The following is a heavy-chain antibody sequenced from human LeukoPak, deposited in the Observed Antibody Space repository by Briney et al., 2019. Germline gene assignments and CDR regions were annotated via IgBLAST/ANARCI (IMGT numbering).Heavy chain of an antibody. V-gene: IGHV1-3*01. J-gene: IGHJ4*02. D-gene: IGHD3-10*01. Sequence: GAPVKVSCKTSGYTFTSYVIHWVRQAPGQRLEWMGWINAGNGNTEYSQKFQGRVTIARDTSASTAYMELSSLRSEDTAVYYCARDHFYGSGTYNYFDYWGQGTLVTVSS. CDR2: INAGNGNT. CDR1: GYTFTSYV. CDR3: ARDHFYGSGTYNYFDY.